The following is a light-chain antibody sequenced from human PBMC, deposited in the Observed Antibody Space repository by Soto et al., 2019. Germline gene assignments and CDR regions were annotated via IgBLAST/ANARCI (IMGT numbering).Light chain of an antibody. V-gene: IGKV3-20*01. CDR1: QSVSNNY. J-gene: IGKJ1*01. CDR3: QQSGRSGT. Sequence: EIVLTQSPGTLSLSPGERATLSCRASQSVSNNYLAWYQQKPGQAPTLLIYGASNRATGIPDRFIGSGTGTDFAVTFSRLGPDDFAVYYCQQSGRSGTLGQGPNVEL. CDR2: GAS.